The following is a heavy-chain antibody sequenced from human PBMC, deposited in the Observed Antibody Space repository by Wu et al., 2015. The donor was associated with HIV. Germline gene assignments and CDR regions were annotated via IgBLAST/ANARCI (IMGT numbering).Heavy chain of an antibody. D-gene: IGHD3-10*01. J-gene: IGHJ3*02. CDR2: IIPIFGTA. Sequence: QVQLVQSGAEVKKPGSSVKVSCKASGGTFSSYAFTWVRQAPGQGLEWMGGIIPIFGTANYAQKFQGRVTITTDESTSTAYMELSSLRSEDTAVYYCARGGVGLHGVGRGVSFDIVGPRDKWSPSL. V-gene: IGHV1-69*05. CDR1: GGTFSSYA. CDR3: ARGGVGLHGVGRGVSFDI.